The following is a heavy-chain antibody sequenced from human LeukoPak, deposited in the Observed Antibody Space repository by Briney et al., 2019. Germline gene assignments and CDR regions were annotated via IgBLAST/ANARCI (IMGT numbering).Heavy chain of an antibody. Sequence: GSLRLSCAASGFTFSSYSMNWVRHAPGKGLEWVSSISSSSSYIYYADSVKGRFTISRDNAKNSLYLQMNSLRAEDTAVYYCARGTRLGELSTSFDIWGQGTMVTVSS. CDR2: ISSSSSYI. V-gene: IGHV3-21*01. CDR3: ARGTRLGELSTSFDI. J-gene: IGHJ3*02. D-gene: IGHD3-16*02. CDR1: GFTFSSYS.